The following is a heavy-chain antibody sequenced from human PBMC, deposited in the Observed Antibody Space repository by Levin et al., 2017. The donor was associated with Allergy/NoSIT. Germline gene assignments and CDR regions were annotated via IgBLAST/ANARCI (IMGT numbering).Heavy chain of an antibody. J-gene: IGHJ3*02. CDR3: ARVLSYYGSGSYYKSDAFDI. V-gene: IGHV4-39*01. Sequence: GSLRLSCTVSGGSISSSSYYWGWIRQPPGKGLEWIGSIYYSGSTYYNPSLKSRVTISVDTSKNQFSLKLSSVTAADTAVYYCARVLSYYGSGSYYKSDAFDIWGQGTMVTVSS. CDR2: IYYSGST. CDR1: GGSISSSSYY. D-gene: IGHD3-10*01.